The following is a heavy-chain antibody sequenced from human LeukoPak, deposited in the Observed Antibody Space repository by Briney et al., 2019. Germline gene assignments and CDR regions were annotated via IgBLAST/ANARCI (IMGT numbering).Heavy chain of an antibody. CDR3: ARDRTGFGELADY. Sequence: PSETLSLTCAVSGGSITNSYWSWIRQPPGKGLEWIGYIYYSGNTKYSPSLKSRVTISVDTSKNQFSLSLSSVTAADTAVYFCARDRTGFGELADYWGQGTLVTVSS. CDR2: IYYSGNT. J-gene: IGHJ4*02. D-gene: IGHD3-10*01. CDR1: GGSITNSY. V-gene: IGHV4-59*01.